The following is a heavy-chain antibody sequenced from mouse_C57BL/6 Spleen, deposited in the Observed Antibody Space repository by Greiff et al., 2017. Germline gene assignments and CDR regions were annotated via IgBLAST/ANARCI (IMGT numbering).Heavy chain of an antibody. CDR2: IHPNSGST. V-gene: IGHV1-64*01. J-gene: IGHJ4*01. Sequence: QVQLQQPGAELVKPGASVKLSCKASGYTFTSYWMHWVKQRPGQGLEWIGMIHPNSGSTNYNEKFKSKATLTVDKSSSTAYMQLSSLTSEDSAVYYCARGDDGSGAYAMDYWGQGTSVTVSS. CDR1: GYTFTSYW. D-gene: IGHD1-1*01. CDR3: ARGDDGSGAYAMDY.